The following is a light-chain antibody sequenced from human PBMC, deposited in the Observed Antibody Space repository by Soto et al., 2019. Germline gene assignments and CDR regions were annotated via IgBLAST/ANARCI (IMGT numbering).Light chain of an antibody. V-gene: IGLV1-44*01. Sequence: QSALTQPPSASGTPGQRVTISCSGSSSNIGTKTVNWYQQLPGTAPKLLIYSNNQRPSGVPDRFSGSKSGTSASLAITGLQSEDEGDFYCAAWDDSLYGVVFGGGTKLTVL. CDR2: SNN. CDR3: AAWDDSLYGVV. CDR1: SSNIGTKT. J-gene: IGLJ2*01.